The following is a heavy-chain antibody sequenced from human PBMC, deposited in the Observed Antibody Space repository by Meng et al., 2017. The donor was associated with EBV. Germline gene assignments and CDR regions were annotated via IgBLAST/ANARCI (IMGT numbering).Heavy chain of an antibody. Sequence: GQLVQSGAEVKKPGASVKVSCKASGYTFTGYYMHWVRQAPGQGLEWMGRINPNSGGTNYAQKFQGRVTMTRDTSISTAYMELSRLRSDDTAVYYCARVGIAVAGTRDYWGQGTLVTVSS. CDR1: GYTFTGYY. CDR2: INPNSGGT. V-gene: IGHV1-2*06. D-gene: IGHD6-19*01. CDR3: ARVGIAVAGTRDY. J-gene: IGHJ4*02.